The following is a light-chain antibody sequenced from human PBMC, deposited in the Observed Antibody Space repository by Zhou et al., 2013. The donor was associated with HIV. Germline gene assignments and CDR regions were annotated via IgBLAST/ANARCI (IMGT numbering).Light chain of an antibody. Sequence: DIQMTQSPTSLSASVGDRVTITCRPSQTIDNYLNWYQRKPGKAPKLLIYGASTLHSGVPSRFSGSGSGTDFALTISSLQPEDIATYYCQQSDSVPITFGQGTRLNIK. CDR3: QQSDSVPIT. J-gene: IGKJ5*01. CDR1: QTIDNY. CDR2: GAS. V-gene: IGKV1-39*01.